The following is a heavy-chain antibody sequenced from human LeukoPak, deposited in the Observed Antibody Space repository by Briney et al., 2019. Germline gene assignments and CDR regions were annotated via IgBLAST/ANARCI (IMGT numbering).Heavy chain of an antibody. J-gene: IGHJ6*03. Sequence: SETLSLTCTVSGGSISSYYWSWIRQPPGKGLEWIGYIYYSGSANYHPSLKSRVTISVDTSKNRFSLRLSSVTAADTAVYFCARGRVSSSTWYSTYYYFFYMDFWGKGTTVTVSS. D-gene: IGHD4-11*01. V-gene: IGHV4-59*01. CDR3: ARGRVSSSTWYSTYYYFFYMDF. CDR2: IYYSGSA. CDR1: GGSISSYY.